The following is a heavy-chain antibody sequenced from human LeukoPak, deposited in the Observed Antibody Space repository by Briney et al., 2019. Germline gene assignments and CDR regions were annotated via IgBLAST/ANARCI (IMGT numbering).Heavy chain of an antibody. Sequence: SETLSLTCTVSGGSISSYYWSWIRQPPGKGLEWIGYIYYSGSTNYNPSLKSRVTISVDTSKNQFPLKLSSVTAADTAVYYCASNSYSGSYWGQGTLVTVSS. CDR3: ASNSYSGSY. J-gene: IGHJ4*02. CDR1: GGSISSYY. V-gene: IGHV4-59*08. CDR2: IYYSGST. D-gene: IGHD1-26*01.